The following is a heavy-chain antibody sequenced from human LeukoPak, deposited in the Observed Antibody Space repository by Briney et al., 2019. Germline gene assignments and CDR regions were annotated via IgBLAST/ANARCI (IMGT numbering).Heavy chain of an antibody. V-gene: IGHV3-23*01. CDR2: SGTYGRT. J-gene: IGHJ3*02. CDR3: ARGMDGYGPDAFDI. Sequence: PGGSLRLSCVASGFTFSSNVLNWVRQAPGKRLEWVSVSGTYGRTQYADSVKGRFTISRDSSKNTLYLQINSLRVEDTAVYYCARGMDGYGPDAFDIWGQGTMVTVSS. D-gene: IGHD5-24*01. CDR1: GFTFSSNV.